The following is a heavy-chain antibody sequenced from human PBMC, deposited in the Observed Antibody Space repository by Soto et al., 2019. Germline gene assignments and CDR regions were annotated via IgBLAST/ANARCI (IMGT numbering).Heavy chain of an antibody. CDR1: GFSFTTGSVG. CDR2: IYWDDDK. J-gene: IGHJ4*02. D-gene: IGHD6-13*01. CDR3: AHVYWAASGTRYYFDY. V-gene: IGHV2-5*02. Sequence: QITLTESGPTLVKPTQTLTLTCTFSGFSFTTGSVGVGWIRQPPGKALEFLALIYWDDDKRLSPSLKNRLTTTKDPSKNQVVGTMTNMDPEDTGTYFCAHVYWAASGTRYYFDYWGQGTLVTVSS.